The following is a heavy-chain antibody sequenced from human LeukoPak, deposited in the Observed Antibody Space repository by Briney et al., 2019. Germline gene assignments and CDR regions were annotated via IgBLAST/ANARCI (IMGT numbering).Heavy chain of an antibody. V-gene: IGHV3-30*04. J-gene: IGHJ4*02. CDR3: AGDPAAMVIPYLDY. D-gene: IGHD5-18*01. Sequence: GGSLRLSCAASGFTFSSYAMYWVRQAPGKGLEWVAVISYDGSNKYYADSVKGRFTISRDNSKNTLYLQMNSLRAEDTAVYYCAGDPAAMVIPYLDYWGQGTLVTVSS. CDR1: GFTFSSYA. CDR2: ISYDGSNK.